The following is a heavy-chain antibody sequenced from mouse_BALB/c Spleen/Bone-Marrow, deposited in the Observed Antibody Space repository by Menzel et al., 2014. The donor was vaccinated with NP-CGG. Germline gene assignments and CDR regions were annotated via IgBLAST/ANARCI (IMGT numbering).Heavy chain of an antibody. Sequence: VMLVESGAELAKPGASVKMSCKASGCTFTSYWMHWVKQRPGQGLEWIGYINPSTGYTEYNQKFKDKATLTADKSSSTAYMQLSSLTSEDSAVYYCARGDYYFDYWGQGATLTVSS. D-gene: IGHD2-13*01. CDR1: GCTFTSYW. CDR2: INPSTGYT. CDR3: ARGDYYFDY. V-gene: IGHV1-7*01. J-gene: IGHJ2*01.